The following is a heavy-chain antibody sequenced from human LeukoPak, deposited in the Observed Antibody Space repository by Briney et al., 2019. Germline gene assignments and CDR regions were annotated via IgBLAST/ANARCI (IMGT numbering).Heavy chain of an antibody. CDR3: ARDGDSSGWYYYGMDV. V-gene: IGHV3-30-3*01. CDR2: ISYDGSNK. D-gene: IGHD6-19*01. CDR1: GFTFSSYA. J-gene: IGHJ6*02. Sequence: GGSLRLSCAASGFTFSSYAMHWVRQAPGKGLEWVAVISYDGSNKYYADSVKGRFTISRDNSKNTLYLQMNSLRAEDTAVYYCARDGDSSGWYYYGMDVWGQGTTVTVSS.